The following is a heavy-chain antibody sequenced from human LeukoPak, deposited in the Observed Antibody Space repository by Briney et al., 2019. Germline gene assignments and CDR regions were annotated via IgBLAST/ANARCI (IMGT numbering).Heavy chain of an antibody. Sequence: GGSLRLSCAASGFTFSRHAMSWVHQAPGKGLEWVSAISGSGGSTYYADSVKGRFTISRDNSKNTLYLQMNSLRAEDTAVYYCARQIVGATGLDYWGQGTLVTVSS. CDR3: ARQIVGATGLDY. CDR2: ISGSGGST. V-gene: IGHV3-23*01. CDR1: GFTFSRHA. D-gene: IGHD1-26*01. J-gene: IGHJ4*02.